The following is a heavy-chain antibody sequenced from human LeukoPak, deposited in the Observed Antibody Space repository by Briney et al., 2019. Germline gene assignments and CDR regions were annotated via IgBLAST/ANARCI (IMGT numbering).Heavy chain of an antibody. CDR2: IYYSGST. J-gene: IGHJ6*02. CDR1: GDSISSSYYY. CDR3: ARRRDGYNYYYYYGMDV. V-gene: IGHV4-39*01. Sequence: SETLSLTCTVSGDSISSSYYYWGWIRQPPGKGLEWIGSIYYSGSTYYNPSLKSRVTISVDTSKNQFSLKLSSVTAADTAVYYCARRRDGYNYYYYYGMDVWGQGTTVTVSS. D-gene: IGHD5-24*01.